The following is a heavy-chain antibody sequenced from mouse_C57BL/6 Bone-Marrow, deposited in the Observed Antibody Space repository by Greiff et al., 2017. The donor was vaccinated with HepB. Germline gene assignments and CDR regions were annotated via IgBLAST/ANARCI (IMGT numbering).Heavy chain of an antibody. CDR2: ISYDGSN. V-gene: IGHV3-6*01. CDR1: GYSITSGYY. CDR3: YYGSSPRDFDV. Sequence: EVKLLESGPGLVKPSQSLSLTCSVTGYSITSGYYWNWIRQFPGNKLEWMGYISYDGSNNYNPSLKNRISITRDTSKNQFFLKLNSVTTEDTATDYCYYGSSPRDFDVWGTGTTVTVSS. J-gene: IGHJ1*03. D-gene: IGHD1-1*01.